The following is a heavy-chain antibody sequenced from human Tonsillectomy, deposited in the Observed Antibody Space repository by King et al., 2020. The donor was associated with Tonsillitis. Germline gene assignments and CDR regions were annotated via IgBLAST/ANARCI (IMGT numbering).Heavy chain of an antibody. J-gene: IGHJ6*02. CDR3: ARGYCSSTSCYAGDYYYYGMDV. CDR1: GFTFSDYY. CDR2: ISSSISYT. D-gene: IGHD2-2*01. V-gene: IGHV3-11*06. Sequence: VQLVESGGGLVKPGGSLRLSCAASGFTFSDYYMRWIRQAPGKGLEWVSYISSSISYTNYADSVKGRFTISRDNAKNSLYLQMNSLRAEDTAVYYCARGYCSSTSCYAGDYYYYGMDVWGQGTTVTVSS.